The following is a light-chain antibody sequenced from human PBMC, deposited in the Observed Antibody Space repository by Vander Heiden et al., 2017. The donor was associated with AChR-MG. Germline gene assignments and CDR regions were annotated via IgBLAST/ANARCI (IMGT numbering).Light chain of an antibody. CDR3: QQYNSYSPYT. Sequence: DIQMTQSPSTLSASVGDRVSITCRASQSISGWLAWYQQKRGKAPKVLIYKASSLESGVPPRFSGGGSGTEFTLTISSLHPDDFATYYCQQYNSYSPYTFGQGTKLEIK. CDR1: QSISGW. J-gene: IGKJ2*01. V-gene: IGKV1-5*03. CDR2: KAS.